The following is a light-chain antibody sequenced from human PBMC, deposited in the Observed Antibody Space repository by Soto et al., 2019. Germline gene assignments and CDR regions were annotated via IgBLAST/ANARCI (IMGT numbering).Light chain of an antibody. CDR3: SSYAGSSIWV. CDR2: DVS. CDR1: SSDVGAYNY. Sequence: QSVLTQPPSASGSPGQSVTISCTGTSSDVGAYNYVSWYQQHPGKAPKLMIYDVSKRPSGVPDRFSGSKSGNTASLTVSGLQAEDEADFYRSSYAGSSIWVFGGGTKVTVL. V-gene: IGLV2-8*01. J-gene: IGLJ3*02.